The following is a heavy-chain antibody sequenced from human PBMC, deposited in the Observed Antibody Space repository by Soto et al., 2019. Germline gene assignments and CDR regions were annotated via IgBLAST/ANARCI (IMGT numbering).Heavy chain of an antibody. CDR3: ARGPSGYCSGGSCHHSPPRFDY. J-gene: IGHJ4*02. V-gene: IGHV4-31*02. D-gene: IGHD2-15*01. CDR1: GRSISRGGFY. CDR2: IYYSGST. Sequence: TLSPTWTLSGRSISRGGFYCSWLRQHAGKGLDWIRDIYYSGSTYYNPSLKRRVTISVDTSKNQGSMKLSSVTAADKAVYYCARGPSGYCSGGSCHHSPPRFDYWGQGTLVTVSS.